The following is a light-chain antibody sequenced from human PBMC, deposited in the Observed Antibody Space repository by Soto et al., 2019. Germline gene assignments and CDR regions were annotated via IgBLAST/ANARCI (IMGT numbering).Light chain of an antibody. V-gene: IGLV4-69*01. Sequence: QLVLTQSPSASASLGASVKLTCTLSSGHSNYAIAWHQQQSEKGPRYLMKLNSDGSHSKGDGIPDRFSGSSSGAERYLTXXXXXXXXXXDXYCQTWGSGIVVFGGGTK. CDR2: LNSDGSH. CDR1: SGHSNYA. CDR3: QTWGSGIVV. J-gene: IGLJ2*01.